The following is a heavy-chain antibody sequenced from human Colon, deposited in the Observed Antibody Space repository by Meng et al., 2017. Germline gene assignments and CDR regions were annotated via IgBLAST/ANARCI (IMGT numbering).Heavy chain of an antibody. CDR2: ISGSGSVT. CDR1: GFVFSSYE. CDR3: ARTYPFETSGKLDAFDI. D-gene: IGHD2-15*01. Sequence: GGSLRLSCGASGFVFSSYEMNWVRQAPGKGLERVSYISGSGSVTYYADSVKGRFTISRDNAKKSVYLQMNSLRAEDTAVYYCARTYPFETSGKLDAFDIWGQGTLVTVSS. J-gene: IGHJ3*02. V-gene: IGHV3-48*03.